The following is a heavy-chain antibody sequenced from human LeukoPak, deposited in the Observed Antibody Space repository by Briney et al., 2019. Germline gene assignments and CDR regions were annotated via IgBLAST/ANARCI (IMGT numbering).Heavy chain of an antibody. Sequence: HPGGSLRLSCAASGFTFSSYAMSWVRQAPGKGLEWVSAISGSGGSTYYADSVRGRFTISRDNSKNTLYLQMNSLRAEHTAVYYCAKVVDSWSQIDAFDIWGQGTMVTVSS. D-gene: IGHD6-13*01. CDR1: GFTFSSYA. J-gene: IGHJ3*02. V-gene: IGHV3-23*01. CDR3: AKVVDSWSQIDAFDI. CDR2: ISGSGGST.